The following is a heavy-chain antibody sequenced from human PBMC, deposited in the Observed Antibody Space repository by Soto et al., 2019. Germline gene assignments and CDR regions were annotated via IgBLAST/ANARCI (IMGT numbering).Heavy chain of an antibody. CDR2: ISYDGSNK. CDR3: AKVMEAGGYYRSGNYYYYYYAMDV. J-gene: IGHJ6*02. V-gene: IGHV3-30*18. Sequence: GGSLRLSCAASGFTFSTYGMHWVRQAPGKGLEWVAVISYDGSNKYNADSVKGRFTISRDNSKNTLYLQMNSLRAEDTAVYYCAKVMEAGGYYRSGNYYYYYYAMDVWGQGTSVTVSS. CDR1: GFTFSTYG. D-gene: IGHD3-10*01.